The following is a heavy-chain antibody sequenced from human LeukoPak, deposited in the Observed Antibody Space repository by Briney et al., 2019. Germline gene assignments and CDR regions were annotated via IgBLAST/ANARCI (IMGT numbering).Heavy chain of an antibody. J-gene: IGHJ4*02. CDR2: ISAYNGNT. CDR3: ARVRDYYDFWSGYYAD. CDR1: GYTFTSYA. V-gene: IGHV1-18*01. Sequence: ASVKVSCKTSGYTFTSYAMTWVRQAPGQGLEWMGWISAYNGNTNYTQKLQGRFTMTTETSTSSAYMELKSLRSDDTGVYYCARVRDYYDFWSGYYADWGQGTLVTVSS. D-gene: IGHD3-3*01.